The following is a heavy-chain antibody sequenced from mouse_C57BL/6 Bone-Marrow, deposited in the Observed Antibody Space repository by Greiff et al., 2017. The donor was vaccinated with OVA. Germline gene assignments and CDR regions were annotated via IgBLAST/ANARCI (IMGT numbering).Heavy chain of an antibody. J-gene: IGHJ2*01. CDR3: ARWTTVVAYYFDY. V-gene: IGHV1-72*01. D-gene: IGHD1-1*01. CDR2: IDPNSGGT. Sequence: QVQLKQSGAELVKPGASVKLSCKASGYTFTSYWMHWVKQRPGRGLEWIGRIDPNSGGTKYNEKFKSKATLTVDKPSSTAYMQLSSLTSEDSAVYYCARWTTVVAYYFDYWGQGTTLTVSS. CDR1: GYTFTSYW.